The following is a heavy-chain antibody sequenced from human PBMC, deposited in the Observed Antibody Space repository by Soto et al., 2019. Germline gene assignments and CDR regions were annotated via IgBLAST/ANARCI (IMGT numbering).Heavy chain of an antibody. CDR3: ARQLFAYCSGGRCYSPNRHWFDP. J-gene: IGHJ5*02. V-gene: IGHV4-39*01. CDR2: IYYSGST. Sequence: SETLSLTCTVSGGSISSSSYYWGWIRQPPGKGLEWIGSIYYSGSTYNNPSLKSRVTISVDTSKNHFSLKLSSVTAADTAVYYCARQLFAYCSGGRCYSPNRHWFDPWGQGTLVTVSS. D-gene: IGHD2-15*01. CDR1: GGSISSSSYY.